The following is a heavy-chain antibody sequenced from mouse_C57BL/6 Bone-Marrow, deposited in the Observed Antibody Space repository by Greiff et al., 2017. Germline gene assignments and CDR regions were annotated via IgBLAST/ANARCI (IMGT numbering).Heavy chain of an antibody. V-gene: IGHV5-4*01. Sequence: EVHLVESGGGLVKPGGSLKLSCAASGFTFSSYAMSWVRQTPEKRLEWVATISDGGSYTYYPDNVKGRFTISRDNAKNNLYLQMSHLKSEDTAMYYCARDRDYGGTYWYFDVWGTGTTVTVSS. CDR2: ISDGGSYT. CDR1: GFTFSSYA. D-gene: IGHD2-4*01. CDR3: ARDRDYGGTYWYFDV. J-gene: IGHJ1*03.